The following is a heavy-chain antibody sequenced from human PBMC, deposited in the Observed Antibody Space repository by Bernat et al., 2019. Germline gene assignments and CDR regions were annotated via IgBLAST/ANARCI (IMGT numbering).Heavy chain of an antibody. J-gene: IGHJ5*01. CDR2: VYYSGST. D-gene: IGHD4-17*01. CDR1: GGSISGSSYY. CDR3: TRRTTTVTTSWFDS. V-gene: IGHV4-39*01. Sequence: QLQLQESGPGLVKPSETLSLTCTVSGGSISGSSYYWAWVRQPPGKGPEWIGSVYYSGSTYYNPSLKSRVTISVDTSKNQFSLKLRSVTAADTAVYCCTRRTTTVTTSWFDSWGQGTLVTVSS.